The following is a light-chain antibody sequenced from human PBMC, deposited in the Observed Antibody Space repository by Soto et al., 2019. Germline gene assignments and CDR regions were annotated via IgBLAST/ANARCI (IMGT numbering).Light chain of an antibody. V-gene: IGKV3-15*01. Sequence: EIVMTPSPAPLSGSPGERATLSFRASQSISSNLAWYQQKPGQAPRLLMFRTSSRATGFPARFSGSGSGTEFNLTISSLQSEDFGVYYCQQYNNWPRATFGGGTKVDIK. CDR1: QSISSN. CDR3: QQYNNWPRAT. J-gene: IGKJ4*01. CDR2: RTS.